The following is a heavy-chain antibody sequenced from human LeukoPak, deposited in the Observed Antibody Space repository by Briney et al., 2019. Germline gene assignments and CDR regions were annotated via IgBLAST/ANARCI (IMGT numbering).Heavy chain of an antibody. Sequence: ASVKVSCKASGYTFTGYYMHWVRQAPGQGLEWTGWINPNSGGTNYAQKFQDWVTMTRDTSISTAYMELSRLRSDDTAVYYCARATMYSSGVDYWGQGTLVNVSS. J-gene: IGHJ4*02. V-gene: IGHV1-2*04. CDR3: ARATMYSSGVDY. D-gene: IGHD6-25*01. CDR1: GYTFTGYY. CDR2: INPNSGGT.